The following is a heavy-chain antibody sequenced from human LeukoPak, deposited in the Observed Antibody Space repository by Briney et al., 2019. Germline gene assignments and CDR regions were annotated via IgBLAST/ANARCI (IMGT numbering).Heavy chain of an antibody. CDR3: ARVPQSPVSTAPYFDY. J-gene: IGHJ4*02. CDR1: GYSISSGYY. CDR2: IYHSGST. V-gene: IGHV4-38-2*02. Sequence: PETLSLTCTVSGYSISSGYYWGWIRQPPGKGLEWIGSIYHSGSTYYNPSLKSRVTISVDTSKNQFSLKLSSVTAADTAVYYCARVPQSPVSTAPYFDYWGQGTLVTVSS. D-gene: IGHD4-17*01.